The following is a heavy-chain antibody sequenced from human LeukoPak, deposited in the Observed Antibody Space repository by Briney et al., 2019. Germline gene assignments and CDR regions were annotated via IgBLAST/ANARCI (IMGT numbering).Heavy chain of an antibody. J-gene: IGHJ6*03. CDR2: IYHSGST. CDR1: GGSISNITNSNW. V-gene: IGHV4-4*02. CDR3: ARLIWDYYYMDV. D-gene: IGHD3-10*01. Sequence: SETLSLTCAVSGGSISNITNSNWWSWVRQPPGKGLEWIGEIYHSGSTNYNPSLKSRVTISVDKSKNQFSLKLSSVTAADTAVYYCARLIWDYYYMDVWGKGTTVTVSS.